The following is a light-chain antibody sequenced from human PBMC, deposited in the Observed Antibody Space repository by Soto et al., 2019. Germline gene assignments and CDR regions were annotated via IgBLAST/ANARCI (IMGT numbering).Light chain of an antibody. J-gene: IGKJ2*01. V-gene: IGKV3-11*01. CDR2: DAS. CDR1: QSVSSY. Sequence: EIVLTQSPATLSLSPGERATLSCRASQSVSSYLAWYQQKPGQAPRLLIYDASNRATGIPARFSGSGSGTDFTLPISSLETEDFAVYYCQQRSKWPPYTFGQGNKLEIK. CDR3: QQRSKWPPYT.